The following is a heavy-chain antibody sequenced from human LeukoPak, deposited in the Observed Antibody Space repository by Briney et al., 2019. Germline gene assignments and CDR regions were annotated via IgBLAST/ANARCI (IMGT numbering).Heavy chain of an antibody. D-gene: IGHD3-10*01. V-gene: IGHV1-8*01. CDR1: GFTFTSYD. Sequence: GASVKVSCKASGFTFTSYDINWVQQASGQGLEWMGWMNPNNGNAGYAQKFQGRVTMTRDTSISTAYMELRGLRSEDTAVYYCVRDGEGVAISVNYWFDPWGQGTLVTVSS. CDR2: MNPNNGNA. J-gene: IGHJ5*02. CDR3: VRDGEGVAISVNYWFDP.